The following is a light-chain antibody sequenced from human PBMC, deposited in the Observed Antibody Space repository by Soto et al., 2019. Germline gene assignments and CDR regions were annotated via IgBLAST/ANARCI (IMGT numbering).Light chain of an antibody. CDR2: EVS. V-gene: IGLV2-8*01. J-gene: IGLJ1*01. Sequence: QSALTQPPSASGSPGQSVTISCTGTSSDIGGYNYVSWYQQHPGKAPELMIYEVSTRPSGVPDRFSGSKSGNTASLTVSGLQAEDEADYYCSSYAGTTYYVFGTGTKLTVL. CDR3: SSYAGTTYYV. CDR1: SSDIGGYNY.